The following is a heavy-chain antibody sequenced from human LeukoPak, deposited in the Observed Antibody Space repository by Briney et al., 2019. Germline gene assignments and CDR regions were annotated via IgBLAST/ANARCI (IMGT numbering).Heavy chain of an antibody. Sequence: GGSLRLSCAASGFTFSNAWMSWVRQAPGKGLEWVGHIKSKTDGGTTDYAAPVKGRFTISRDDSKNTLYLQMNSLRAEDTAVYYCAKEMVRGVYDIDYWGQGTLVTVSS. CDR2: IKSKTDGGTT. CDR3: AKEMVRGVYDIDY. J-gene: IGHJ4*02. D-gene: IGHD3-10*01. CDR1: GFTFSNAW. V-gene: IGHV3-15*01.